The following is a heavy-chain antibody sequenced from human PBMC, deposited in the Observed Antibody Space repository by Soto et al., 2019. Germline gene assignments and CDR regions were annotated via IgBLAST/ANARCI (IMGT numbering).Heavy chain of an antibody. D-gene: IGHD3-10*01. CDR3: AKDLRHRRRTSGFDV. V-gene: IGHV3-23*01. Sequence: GGSLRLSCAASGFTFSSYAISWVRQAPWKGLEWVSAISGSGVSTYYADSVKGRFTISRDNSKNTLYLQMNSLRAEDTAVYYCAKDLRHRRRTSGFDVWGQGIVVTVSS. CDR1: GFTFSSYA. J-gene: IGHJ3*01. CDR2: ISGSGVST.